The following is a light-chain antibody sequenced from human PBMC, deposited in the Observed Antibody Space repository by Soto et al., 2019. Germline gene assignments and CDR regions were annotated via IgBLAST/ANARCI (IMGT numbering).Light chain of an antibody. CDR2: KAS. V-gene: IGKV1-5*03. CDR3: QQYDSYPLT. J-gene: IGKJ4*01. Sequence: DIPMTQSPSTLSASVGDRVTITCRASQSISSWLAWYQHKPGKAPHLLIYKASSLESGVPSRFSGSGSGTEFTLTVSSLQPDDFATYYCQQYDSYPLTFGGGTKVEIK. CDR1: QSISSW.